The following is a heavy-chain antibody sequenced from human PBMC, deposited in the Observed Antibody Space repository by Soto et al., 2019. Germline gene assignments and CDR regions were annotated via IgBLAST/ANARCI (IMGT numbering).Heavy chain of an antibody. J-gene: IGHJ4*02. CDR3: AKDQGNTVVGSSRGFDH. CDR2: ISGSGSGT. D-gene: IGHD1-26*01. Sequence: GSLSLSCAGSGFSFSTYAMNWVRQAPGKGLEWLSLISGSGSGTYYADSVKGRFTASRDNSKNTLYLQMNSLRAEDTAIYYCAKDQGNTVVGSSRGFDHWGQGTQVTVSS. V-gene: IGHV3-23*01. CDR1: GFSFSTYA.